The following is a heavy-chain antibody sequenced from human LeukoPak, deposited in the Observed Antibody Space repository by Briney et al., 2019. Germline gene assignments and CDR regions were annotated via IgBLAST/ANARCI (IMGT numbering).Heavy chain of an antibody. V-gene: IGHV1-2*02. Sequence: GASVKVSCKASGYTFTGYYMHWVRQAPGQGLEWMGWINPNSGGTNYAQKLQGRVTMTTGTSTSTAYMELRSLKSDDTAVYYCASLKNYYDSSGYLVTDAFDIWGQGTMVTVSS. CDR2: INPNSGGT. D-gene: IGHD3-22*01. CDR1: GYTFTGYY. J-gene: IGHJ3*02. CDR3: ASLKNYYDSSGYLVTDAFDI.